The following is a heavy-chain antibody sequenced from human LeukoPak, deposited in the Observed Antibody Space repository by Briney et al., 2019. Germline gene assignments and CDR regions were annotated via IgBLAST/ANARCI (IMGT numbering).Heavy chain of an antibody. D-gene: IGHD3-22*01. CDR3: ARVRLSYYYDSSNYYAEVDYYYYGMDV. V-gene: IGHV1-46*01. J-gene: IGHJ6*02. CDR1: GYTFTRYY. CDR2: MNSSGGSI. Sequence: SVKLSCKASGYTFTRYYLRWVRQDPGKGLEWMGIMNSSGGSISYAQRFQGRVTMTRDTSTSTVHMEPGSLRSEDTAVYYCARVRLSYYYDSSNYYAEVDYYYYGMDVWGQGTTVTVSS.